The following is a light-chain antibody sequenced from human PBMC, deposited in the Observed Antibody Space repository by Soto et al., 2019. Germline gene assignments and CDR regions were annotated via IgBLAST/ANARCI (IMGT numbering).Light chain of an antibody. V-gene: IGKV1-5*03. J-gene: IGKJ1*01. CDR3: QHYNTYPWT. CDR2: KAS. CDR1: QSISSW. Sequence: DIQMTQSPSILSASVGDRVTLSCRASQSISSWLAWYQQKPGKAPNLLIHKASHLESGVPSRFSGSGSGTEFTLTISSLQPEDFATYYCQHYNTYPWTFGQGTKVDIK.